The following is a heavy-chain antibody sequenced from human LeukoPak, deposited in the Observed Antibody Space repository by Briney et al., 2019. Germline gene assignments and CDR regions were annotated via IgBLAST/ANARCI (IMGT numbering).Heavy chain of an antibody. Sequence: SETLSLTCTVSGGSISRSSYYWGWVRQPPGKGLEWIGSIYYSGSTYYNPSLKTRLTISVDTSKNQFSLKPSSVTAADTAVYYCASTSFDPWGQGTLVTVSS. CDR1: GGSISRSSYY. V-gene: IGHV4-39*01. CDR3: ASTSFDP. CDR2: IYYSGST. J-gene: IGHJ5*02.